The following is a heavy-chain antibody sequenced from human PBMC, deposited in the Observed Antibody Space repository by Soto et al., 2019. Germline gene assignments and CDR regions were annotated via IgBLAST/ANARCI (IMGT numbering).Heavy chain of an antibody. D-gene: IGHD2-2*01. Sequence: GASVKVSCKVSGYTLTELSMHWVRQAPGKGLEWMGGFDPEDGETIYAQKFQGRVTMTEDTSTDTAYMELSSLRSEDTAVYYCARVPHSTTSYYDYPSGMDVWGQGTTVTVSS. CDR3: ARVPHSTTSYYDYPSGMDV. CDR2: FDPEDGET. V-gene: IGHV1-24*01. J-gene: IGHJ6*02. CDR1: GYTLTELS.